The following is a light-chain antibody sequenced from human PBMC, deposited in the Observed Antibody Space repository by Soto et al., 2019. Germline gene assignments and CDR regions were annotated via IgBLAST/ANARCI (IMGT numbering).Light chain of an antibody. Sequence: DIQMTQSPSSVSASVGDSVTISCRASQGISSWLVWYQLKPGKAPKVLIHTASSLYSGVPSRFRGSGSWTDFTLTISNLQPEDSATYYCQQANSFPFTFGQGTKVEIK. J-gene: IGKJ1*01. CDR1: QGISSW. V-gene: IGKV1-12*01. CDR2: TAS. CDR3: QQANSFPFT.